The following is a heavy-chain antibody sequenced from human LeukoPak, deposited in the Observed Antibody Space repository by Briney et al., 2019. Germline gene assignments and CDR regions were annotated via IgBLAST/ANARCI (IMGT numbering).Heavy chain of an antibody. V-gene: IGHV4-39*01. Sequence: PSETLSLTCTVSGGSISSSSYDWGWIRQPPGKGLEWIGSIYYSGSTYYNPSLKSRVTISVDTSKNQFSLKLSSVTAADTAVYYCEGNDSSGYSAWGQGTLVTVSS. D-gene: IGHD3-22*01. CDR3: EGNDSSGYSA. J-gene: IGHJ5*02. CDR1: GGSISSSSYD. CDR2: IYYSGST.